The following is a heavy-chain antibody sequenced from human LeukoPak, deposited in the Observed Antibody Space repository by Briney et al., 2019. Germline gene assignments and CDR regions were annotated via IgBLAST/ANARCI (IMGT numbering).Heavy chain of an antibody. V-gene: IGHV3-7*01. CDR1: GFTFSNYW. CDR3: ARVQGSSGPGIFEY. D-gene: IGHD6-19*01. CDR2: INQDGSEK. Sequence: PGGSLRLSCAASGFTFSNYWMSWVRQAPGKGLEWVANINQDGSEKYYVDPVKGRFTISRDNARSALYLQMNSLRVEDTAVYYCARVQGSSGPGIFEYWGQGTLVPVSS. J-gene: IGHJ4*02.